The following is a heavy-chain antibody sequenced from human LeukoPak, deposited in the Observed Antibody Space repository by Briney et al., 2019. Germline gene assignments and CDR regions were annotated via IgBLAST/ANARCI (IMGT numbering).Heavy chain of an antibody. V-gene: IGHV3-53*01. CDR2: IYSGGST. J-gene: IGHJ3*02. Sequence: PGGSLRLSCAASGFTVSSNYMSWVRQAPGKGLEWVSVIYSGGSTYYADSVKGRLTISRDNSKNTLYLQMNSLRAEDKAVYYCAREITTNSFDIWGQGTKDTVSS. D-gene: IGHD1-1*01. CDR3: AREITTNSFDI. CDR1: GFTVSSNY.